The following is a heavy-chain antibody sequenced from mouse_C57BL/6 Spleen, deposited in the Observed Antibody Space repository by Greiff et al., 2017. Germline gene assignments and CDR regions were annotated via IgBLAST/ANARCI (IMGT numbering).Heavy chain of an antibody. CDR1: GYTFTSYW. J-gene: IGHJ3*01. CDR3: ARGDYRCPWFAY. Sequence: QVQLQQPGAELVRPGSSVKLSCKASGYTFTSYWMHWVKQRPIQSLEWIANIDTSDRDTYYHQKVKGKATLTVDKSSSTAYLQLSSLTSEDSAVYYCARGDYRCPWFAYWGQGTLVTVSA. CDR2: IDTSDRDT. D-gene: IGHD2-13*01. V-gene: IGHV1-52*01.